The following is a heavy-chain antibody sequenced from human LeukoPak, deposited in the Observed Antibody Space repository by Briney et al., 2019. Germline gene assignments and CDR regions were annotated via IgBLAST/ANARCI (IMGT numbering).Heavy chain of an antibody. CDR3: ARAPHIVVVTAGELSPYYYGMDV. Sequence: SETLSLTCIVSGGSVSSPNSYWSWIRQPPGKRLEWIGNVYYIGTTTYNSSLQSRVTISIDTSKNQFSLEVTSVTAADTAVYYCARAPHIVVVTAGELSPYYYGMDVWGQGTTVTVSS. CDR1: GGSVSSPNSY. D-gene: IGHD2-21*02. J-gene: IGHJ6*02. CDR2: VYYIGTT. V-gene: IGHV4-61*01.